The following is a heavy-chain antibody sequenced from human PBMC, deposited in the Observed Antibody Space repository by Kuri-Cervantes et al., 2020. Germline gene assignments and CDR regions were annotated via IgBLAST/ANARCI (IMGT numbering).Heavy chain of an antibody. J-gene: IGHJ4*02. CDR2: TYYRSKWKN. CDR3: ARDGGNSGDLDY. V-gene: IGHV6-1*01. D-gene: IGHD4-23*01. CDR1: GDSVSSNSAA. Sequence: LRLSCAISGDSVSSNSAAWNWIRQSPSRGLEWLGRTYYRSKWKNDYAVSVKSRITINPDTSKNQFFLQLNSVTPEDTAVYYCARDGGNSGDLDYWGQGTLVTVSS.